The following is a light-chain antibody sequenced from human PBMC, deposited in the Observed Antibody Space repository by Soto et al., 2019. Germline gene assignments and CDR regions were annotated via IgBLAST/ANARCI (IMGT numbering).Light chain of an antibody. CDR1: QIISRY. Sequence: EIVLTQSPATLSLSPGERATLSCRASQIISRYLAWYQQKPGQAPKLLIYDASNRAPGIPARFSGSGSGADFTLTISSLEPEDFAVYYCQQRSNWSPLTFGGGTKVEIK. V-gene: IGKV3-11*01. CDR2: DAS. CDR3: QQRSNWSPLT. J-gene: IGKJ4*01.